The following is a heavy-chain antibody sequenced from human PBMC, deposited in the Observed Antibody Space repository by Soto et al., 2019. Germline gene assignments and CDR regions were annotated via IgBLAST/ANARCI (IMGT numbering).Heavy chain of an antibody. Sequence: SVKVSWKASGGTFSSYAISWVRQAPGQGLEWMGGIIPIFGTANYAQKFQGRVTITADKSTSTAYMELSSLRSEDTAVYYCASGSTWEDPTKLYMPLTPWGQGTLVTVSS. CDR2: IIPIFGTA. V-gene: IGHV1-69*06. D-gene: IGHD3-10*01. J-gene: IGHJ5*02. CDR1: GGTFSSYA. CDR3: ASGSTWEDPTKLYMPLTP.